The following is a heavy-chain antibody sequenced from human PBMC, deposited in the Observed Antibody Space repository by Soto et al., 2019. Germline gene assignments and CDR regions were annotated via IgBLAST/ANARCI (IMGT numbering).Heavy chain of an antibody. CDR3: ARDIGVAAARDYYYGMDV. Sequence: ASVKGSCKASGYTFTNHGISWVRQAPGQRLEWMGWSSDYNGNTNYAQKLQGRVTMTTDTSSSTAYMELRSLRSDDTAVYYCARDIGVAAARDYYYGMDVWGQGTTVTVSS. V-gene: IGHV1-18*01. J-gene: IGHJ6*02. D-gene: IGHD6-13*01. CDR1: GYTFTNHG. CDR2: SSDYNGNT.